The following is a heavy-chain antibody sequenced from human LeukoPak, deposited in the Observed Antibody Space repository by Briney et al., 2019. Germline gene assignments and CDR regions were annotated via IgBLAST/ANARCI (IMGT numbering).Heavy chain of an antibody. D-gene: IGHD1-1*01. CDR3: ARGYGSTTLPYYMDV. Sequence: PSETLSLTCTVSGGSISTYYWSWIRQPAGKGLEWIGRIYTSGGTNYNPSLKSRVTMSVDTSKNQFSLKLTSVTAAGTAVYYCARGYGSTTLPYYMDVWGKGTTVTVSS. CDR2: IYTSGGT. CDR1: GGSISTYY. J-gene: IGHJ6*03. V-gene: IGHV4-4*07.